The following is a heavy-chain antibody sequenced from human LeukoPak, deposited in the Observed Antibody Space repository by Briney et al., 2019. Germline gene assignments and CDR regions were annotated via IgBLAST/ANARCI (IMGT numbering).Heavy chain of an antibody. D-gene: IGHD3-3*01. Sequence: SETLSLTCTVSGGSISSGSYYWSWIRQPAGKGLEWIGRIYTSGSTNYNPSLKSRVTISVDTSKNQFSLKLSSVTAADTAVYYCARGGARGYDFWSDNWFDPWGQGTLVTVSS. CDR1: GGSISSGSYY. CDR3: ARGGARGYDFWSDNWFDP. V-gene: IGHV4-61*02. J-gene: IGHJ5*02. CDR2: IYTSGST.